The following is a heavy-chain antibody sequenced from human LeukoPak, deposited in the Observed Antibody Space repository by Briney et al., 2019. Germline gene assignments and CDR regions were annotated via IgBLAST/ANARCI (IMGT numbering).Heavy chain of an antibody. V-gene: IGHV1-2*02. CDR1: GYIFSDYY. CDR3: WRLGGGNSDVGFFGY. Sequence: ASVKVSRKASGYIFSDYYTHWVRQAPGRGCEWMGWISLYRGATKPAQKFQGRGTLTRDTSISTAYVELSNLASDGTGVYYWWRLGGGNSDVGFFGYLGQGSLVIVS. D-gene: IGHD1-26*01. CDR2: ISLYRGAT. J-gene: IGHJ4*02.